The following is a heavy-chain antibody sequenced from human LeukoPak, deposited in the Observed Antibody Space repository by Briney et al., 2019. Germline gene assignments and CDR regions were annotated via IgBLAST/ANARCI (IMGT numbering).Heavy chain of an antibody. J-gene: IGHJ4*02. D-gene: IGHD1-1*01. CDR2: IYNSGST. CDR1: GFTFSNFW. Sequence: ESLRLSCTASGFTFSNFWMGWVRQAPGKGLEWIGSIYNSGSTYYNPSLKSRVTISVDTSKNQFSLKLSSVTAADTAVYYCARHYGNWGQGTLVTVSS. CDR3: ARHYGN. V-gene: IGHV4-39*01.